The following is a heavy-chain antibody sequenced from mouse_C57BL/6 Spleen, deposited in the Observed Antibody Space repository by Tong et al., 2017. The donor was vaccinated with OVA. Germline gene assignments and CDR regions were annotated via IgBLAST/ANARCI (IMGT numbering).Heavy chain of an antibody. D-gene: IGHD1-1*01. J-gene: IGHJ3*01. Sequence: EVQLQESVAELVRPGASVKLSCTASGFNIKNTYMHWVKQRPEQGLEWIGWIDPENGDTEYASKFQGKATITADTSSNTAYLQLSSLTSEDTAVYYCTTLYYYGSSSFAYWGQGTLVTVSS. CDR3: TTLYYYGSSSFAY. CDR1: GFNIKNTY. V-gene: IGHV14-4*01. CDR2: IDPENGDT.